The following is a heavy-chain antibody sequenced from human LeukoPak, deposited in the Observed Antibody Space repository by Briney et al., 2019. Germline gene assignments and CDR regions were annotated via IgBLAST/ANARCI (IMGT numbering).Heavy chain of an antibody. CDR1: GGSISSYY. CDR2: IYYSGST. V-gene: IGHV4-59*01. Sequence: SETLSLTCTVSGGSISSYYWSWIRQPPGKGLEWIGYIYYSGSTNYNPSLKSRVTISVDTSKNQFSLNLSSVTAADTAVYYCAEQNSSSWYYFDYWGQGTLVTVSS. CDR3: AEQNSSSWYYFDY. J-gene: IGHJ4*02. D-gene: IGHD6-13*01.